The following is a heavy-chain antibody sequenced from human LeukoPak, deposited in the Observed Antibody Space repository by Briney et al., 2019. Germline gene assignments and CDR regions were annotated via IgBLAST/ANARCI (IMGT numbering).Heavy chain of an antibody. CDR1: GFTVSSNY. CDR2: IYSGGST. CDR3: AKDRHYYDSSGYYFDY. V-gene: IGHV3-53*05. Sequence: PGGSLRLSCAASGFTVSSNYMSWVRQAPGKGLEWVSVIYSGGSTYYADSVKGRFTISRDNSKNTLYLQMNSLRAEDTAVYYCAKDRHYYDSSGYYFDYWGQGTLVTVSS. J-gene: IGHJ4*02. D-gene: IGHD3-22*01.